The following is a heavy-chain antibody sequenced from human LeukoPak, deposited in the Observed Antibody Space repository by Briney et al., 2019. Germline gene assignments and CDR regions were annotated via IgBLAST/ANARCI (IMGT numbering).Heavy chain of an antibody. CDR3: AIVHYCSSTSCFDWFDP. CDR1: GYTFTSYD. J-gene: IGHJ5*02. V-gene: IGHV1-8*01. D-gene: IGHD2-2*01. CDR2: MNPNSGNT. Sequence: ASVKVSCKASGYTFTSYDINWVRQATGQGLEWMGWMNPNSGNTGYAQKFQGRVTMTRNTSISTAYMELSSLRSEDTAVYYCAIVHYCSSTSCFDWFDPWGQGTLVTVSS.